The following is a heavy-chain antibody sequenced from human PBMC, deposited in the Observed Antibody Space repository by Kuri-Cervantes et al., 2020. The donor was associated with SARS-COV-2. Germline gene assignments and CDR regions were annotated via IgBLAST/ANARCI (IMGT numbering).Heavy chain of an antibody. Sequence: GESLKISCAASGFTFNSYGMHWVRQAPGKGLEWVAFVRYDGGEKHYADSVKGRFTLSRDNSKNTLHLQMNSLRAEDTAVYYCARGVYGDYWDYYYGMDVWGQGTTVTVSS. CDR2: VRYDGGEK. CDR1: GFTFNSYG. D-gene: IGHD4-17*01. CDR3: ARGVYGDYWDYYYGMDV. J-gene: IGHJ6*02. V-gene: IGHV3-30*02.